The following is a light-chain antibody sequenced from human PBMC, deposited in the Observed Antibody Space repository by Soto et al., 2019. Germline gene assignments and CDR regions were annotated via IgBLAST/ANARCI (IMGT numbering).Light chain of an antibody. CDR1: SSDGGSYNL. J-gene: IGLJ1*01. Sequence: QSVLTQPAPVSGSPGQSNTISCTGTSSDGGSYNLVSWYQQHPGKAPKLMIYEGSKRPSGVSNRFSGSKSGNTASLTISGLQAEDAADYYCCSYAGSREVFGTGTKVTVL. V-gene: IGLV2-23*01. CDR3: CSYAGSREV. CDR2: EGS.